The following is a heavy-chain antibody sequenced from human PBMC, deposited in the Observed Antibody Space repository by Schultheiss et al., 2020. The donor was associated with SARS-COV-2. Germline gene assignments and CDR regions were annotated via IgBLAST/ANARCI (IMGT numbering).Heavy chain of an antibody. CDR1: GYTFTSYG. D-gene: IGHD4-23*01. CDR3: AIRNSVSYYYYYGMDV. CDR2: ISAYNGNT. Sequence: ASVKVSCKASGYTFTSYGISWVRQAPGQGLEWMGWISAYNGNTNYAQKLQGRVTMTTDTSTSTAYMELRSLRSEDTAVYYCAIRNSVSYYYYYGMDVWGQGTTVTVSS. V-gene: IGHV1-18*04. J-gene: IGHJ6*02.